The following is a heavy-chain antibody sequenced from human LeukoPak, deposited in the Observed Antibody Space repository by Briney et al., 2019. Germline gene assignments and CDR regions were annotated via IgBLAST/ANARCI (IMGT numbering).Heavy chain of an antibody. Sequence: ASVKVSCKASGYTFTSYGISWVRQAPGQGLEWMGWISAYNGNTNYAQKLQGRVTMTTDTSTSTAYMELRSLRSDDTAVYYCARDGSRGSGSYYPYYYGMDVWGKGTTVTVSS. D-gene: IGHD3-10*01. J-gene: IGHJ6*04. CDR1: GYTFTSYG. V-gene: IGHV1-18*04. CDR3: ARDGSRGSGSYYPYYYGMDV. CDR2: ISAYNGNT.